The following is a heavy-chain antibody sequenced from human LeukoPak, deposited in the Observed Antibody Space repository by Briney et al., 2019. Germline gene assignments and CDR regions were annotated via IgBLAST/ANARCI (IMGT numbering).Heavy chain of an antibody. CDR3: AKASRSDSSGYYSHFDY. Sequence: GGSLRLSCAASGFTFSSYGMHWVRQAPGKGLEWVAFIRYDGSNKYYADSVKGRFTISRDNSRNTLYLQMNSLRAEDTAVYYCAKASRSDSSGYYSHFDYWGQGTLVTVSS. CDR2: IRYDGSNK. V-gene: IGHV3-30*02. D-gene: IGHD3-22*01. J-gene: IGHJ4*02. CDR1: GFTFSSYG.